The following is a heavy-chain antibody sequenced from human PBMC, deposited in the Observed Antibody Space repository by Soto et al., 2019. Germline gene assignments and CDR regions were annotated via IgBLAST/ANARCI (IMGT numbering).Heavy chain of an antibody. J-gene: IGHJ4*02. V-gene: IGHV4-30-2*01. CDR3: MLGSGWKDFDY. CDR2: IYHSGST. CDR1: GGSISSGGYS. Sequence: TLSLTCAAPGGSISSGGYSWSWIRQPPGKGLEWIGYIYHSGSTYYNPSLKSRVTISVDTSKNQFSLKLSSVTAADTAVYYCMLGSGWKDFDYWGQGTLVTVSS. D-gene: IGHD3-22*01.